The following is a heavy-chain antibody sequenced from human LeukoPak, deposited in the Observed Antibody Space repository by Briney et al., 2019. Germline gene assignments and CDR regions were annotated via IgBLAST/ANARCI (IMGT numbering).Heavy chain of an antibody. CDR3: ARGPEYSSPYYFDY. CDR2: IFYSGST. J-gene: IGHJ4*02. Sequence: PSETLSLTCTVSSGSISTSNYYWGWVRQPPGKALEWIGNIFYSGSTYYSPSLKSRVTISLDTSRNQFSLKLNSVTAADTAVYYCARGPEYSSPYYFDYWGQGTLVTVSS. CDR1: SGSISTSNYY. D-gene: IGHD6-6*01. V-gene: IGHV4-39*07.